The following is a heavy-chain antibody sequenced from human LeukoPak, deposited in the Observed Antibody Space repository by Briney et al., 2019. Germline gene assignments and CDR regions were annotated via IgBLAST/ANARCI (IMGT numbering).Heavy chain of an antibody. CDR1: GFTFDDYA. CDR2: ISWNSGNI. CDR3: AKDSLVDIYCGGDCYLDY. Sequence: GGSLRLSCAASGFTFDDYAMHWVRQAPGKGLEWVSGISWNSGNIGYADSVRGRFTISRDNAKNSLYLQMNSLRAEDTAFYYCAKDSLVDIYCGGDCYLDYWGQGTLVLVSS. D-gene: IGHD2-21*02. V-gene: IGHV3-9*01. J-gene: IGHJ4*02.